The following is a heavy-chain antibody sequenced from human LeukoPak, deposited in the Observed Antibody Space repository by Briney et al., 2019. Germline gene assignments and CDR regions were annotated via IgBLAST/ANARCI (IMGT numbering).Heavy chain of an antibody. CDR3: ARDLYSSGWSPDY. V-gene: IGHV1-3*01. D-gene: IGHD6-19*01. Sequence: GASVNVSCKASGYTFTNYAIHWVRQAPGQRLECMGWIDAGNGNTKYSQKLQGRVTMTTDTSTSTAYMELRSLRSDDTAVYYCARDLYSSGWSPDYWGQGTLVTVSS. CDR1: GYTFTNYA. J-gene: IGHJ4*02. CDR2: IDAGNGNT.